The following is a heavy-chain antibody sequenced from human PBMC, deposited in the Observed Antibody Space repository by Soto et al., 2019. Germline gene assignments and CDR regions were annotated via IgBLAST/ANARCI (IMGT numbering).Heavy chain of an antibody. CDR1: GFIFSSYG. Sequence: GGSLRLPCAASGFIFSSYGMHWVRQAPGKGLEWVAVIWYDGSNKYYANSVKGRFTISRNNSKNTLYLQMNSLRAEDTAVYYCARDRNSNPNNYYYSMDAWGKGTRSPSP. CDR2: IWYDGSNK. CDR3: ARDRNSNPNNYYYSMDA. V-gene: IGHV3-33*01. J-gene: IGHJ6*03. D-gene: IGHD4-4*01.